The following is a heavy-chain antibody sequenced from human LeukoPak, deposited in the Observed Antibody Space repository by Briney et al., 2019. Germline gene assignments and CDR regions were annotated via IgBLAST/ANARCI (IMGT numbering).Heavy chain of an antibody. CDR1: GYTFSNYG. J-gene: IGHJ6*03. D-gene: IGHD2-2*02. CDR3: ARDALPYCSSTSCHIYYYYYMDV. CDR2: INAYNGNT. Sequence: ASVKVSCKASGYTFSNYGVTWVRQAPGQGLEWMGWINAYNGNTKYAQNLQGRVTMTTDTSTSTAYMELRSLMSDDTAVYYCARDALPYCSSTSCHIYYYYYMDVWGKGTTVTISS. V-gene: IGHV1-18*01.